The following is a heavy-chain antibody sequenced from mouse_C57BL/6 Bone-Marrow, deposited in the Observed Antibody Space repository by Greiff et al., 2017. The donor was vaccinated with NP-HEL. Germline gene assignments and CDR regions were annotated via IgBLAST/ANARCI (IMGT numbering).Heavy chain of an antibody. Sequence: VKLQESGPELVKPGASVKISCKASGYAFSSSWMNWVKQRPGKGLEWIGRIYPGDGDTNYNGKFKGKATLTADKSSSTAYMQLSSLTSEDSAVYFCERREYDYPWFAYWGQGTLVTVSA. CDR3: ERREYDYPWFAY. CDR1: GYAFSSSW. V-gene: IGHV1-82*01. J-gene: IGHJ3*01. D-gene: IGHD2-4*01. CDR2: IYPGDGDT.